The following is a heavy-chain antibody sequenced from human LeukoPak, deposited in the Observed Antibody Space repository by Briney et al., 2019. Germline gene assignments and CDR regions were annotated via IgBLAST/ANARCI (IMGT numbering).Heavy chain of an antibody. J-gene: IGHJ4*02. CDR1: GFTFDDYG. CDR3: AKDIAPSHYGSGSLIDY. V-gene: IGHV3-9*01. CDR2: ISWNIGNI. Sequence: GGSLRLSCAASGFTFDDYGMSWVRHAPGKGLEWVSGISWNIGNIGYADSVKGRFTISRDNAKNSLYLQMNSLRAEDTALYYCAKDIAPSHYGSGSLIDYWGQGTLVTVSS. D-gene: IGHD3-10*01.